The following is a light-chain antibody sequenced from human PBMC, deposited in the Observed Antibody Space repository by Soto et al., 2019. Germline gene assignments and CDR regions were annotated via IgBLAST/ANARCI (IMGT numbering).Light chain of an antibody. J-gene: IGKJ2*01. CDR2: GAS. CDR1: QSVSSSY. Sequence: EIVLTQSPGTLSLSPGERATLSCRASQSVSSSYLAWYQQKPGQAPMLLISGASSRATGIPDRFSGSGSGTDFTLTISRLEPEDFAVYYCQHYGSSPRYTFGQGTKLEIK. V-gene: IGKV3-20*01. CDR3: QHYGSSPRYT.